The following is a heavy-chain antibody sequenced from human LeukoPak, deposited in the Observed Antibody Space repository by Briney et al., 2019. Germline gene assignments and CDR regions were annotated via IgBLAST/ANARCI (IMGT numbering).Heavy chain of an antibody. CDR1: GGSISSSSYY. Sequence: SETLSLTCTASGGSISSSSYYWGWIRQPPGKGLEWIGNIYYSGNTYYNPSLKSRVTISVDTSKKQFSLKLSSVTAADTAVYYCARGARAASNNWFDPWGQGTLVTVSS. J-gene: IGHJ5*02. CDR3: ARGARAASNNWFDP. V-gene: IGHV4-39*07. D-gene: IGHD2-15*01. CDR2: IYYSGNT.